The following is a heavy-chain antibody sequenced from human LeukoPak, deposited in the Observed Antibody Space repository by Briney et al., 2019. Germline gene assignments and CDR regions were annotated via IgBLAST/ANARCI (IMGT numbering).Heavy chain of an antibody. Sequence: PETLSLTCTVSGGSISSYYWSWIRQPPGKGLEWIGYIYYSGSTNYNPSLKSRVTISVDTSKNQFSLKLSSVTAADTAVYYCARTIAAAGTNWFDPWAREPWSPSPQ. J-gene: IGHJ5*02. CDR1: GGSISSYY. D-gene: IGHD6-13*01. CDR2: IYYSGST. CDR3: ARTIAAAGTNWFDP. V-gene: IGHV4-59*01.